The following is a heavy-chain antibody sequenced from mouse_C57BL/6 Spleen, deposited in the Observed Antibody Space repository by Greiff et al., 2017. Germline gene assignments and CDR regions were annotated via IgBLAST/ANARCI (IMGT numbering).Heavy chain of an antibody. Sequence: VQLQQSGPELVKPGASVKISCKASGYSFTGYYMNWVKQSPEKSLEWIGEINPSTGGTTYNQKFKAKATLTVDKSSSTAYMQLKSLTSEDSAVXYCANIHLGPWGQGTTLTVSS. V-gene: IGHV1-42*01. CDR2: INPSTGGT. CDR1: GYSFTGYY. J-gene: IGHJ2*01. CDR3: ANIHLGP.